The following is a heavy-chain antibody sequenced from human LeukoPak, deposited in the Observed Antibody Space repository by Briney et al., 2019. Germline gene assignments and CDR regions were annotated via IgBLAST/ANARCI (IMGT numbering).Heavy chain of an antibody. CDR2: LDPSDSYT. Sequence: GESPNLSCQCSGYSFTNFWTGLDRQMPGKGLEWMGRLDPSDSYTNYRPSLQGHVTISADKSNSTAYLQSSSLKASDTAMYYCARTSSSWQLPDYWGQGTLVTVSS. D-gene: IGHD6-13*01. CDR1: GYSFTNFW. V-gene: IGHV5-10-1*01. J-gene: IGHJ4*02. CDR3: ARTSSSWQLPDY.